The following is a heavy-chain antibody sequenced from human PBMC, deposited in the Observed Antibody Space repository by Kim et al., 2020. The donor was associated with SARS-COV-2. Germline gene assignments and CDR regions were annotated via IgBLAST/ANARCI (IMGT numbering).Heavy chain of an antibody. J-gene: IGHJ2*01. D-gene: IGHD7-27*01. CDR1: GFTFSSYS. V-gene: IGHV3-48*04. Sequence: GGSLRLSCAASGFTFSSYSMNWVRQAPGKGLEWVSYISSSSSTIYYADSVKGRFTISRDNAKNTLYLQMNSLRAEDTAVYYCARGIWDWYFDLWGRGTRVTVSS. CDR2: ISSSSSTI. CDR3: ARGIWDWYFDL.